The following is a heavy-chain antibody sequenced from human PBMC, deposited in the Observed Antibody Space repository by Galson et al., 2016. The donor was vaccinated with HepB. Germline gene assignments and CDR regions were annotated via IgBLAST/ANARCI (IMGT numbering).Heavy chain of an antibody. CDR2: ISYDGNKR. CDR1: GFTFSGYA. J-gene: IGHJ4*02. CDR3: ARLPYGDYVVLVDY. D-gene: IGHD4-17*01. Sequence: SLRLSCAASGFTFSGYAMYWVRQAPGKGLEWVAVISYDGNKRYYAGSVKGRFTISRDNSKNTLYLQMNSLRVEDTAIYYCARLPYGDYVVLVDYWGQGTLVTVSS. V-gene: IGHV3-30*04.